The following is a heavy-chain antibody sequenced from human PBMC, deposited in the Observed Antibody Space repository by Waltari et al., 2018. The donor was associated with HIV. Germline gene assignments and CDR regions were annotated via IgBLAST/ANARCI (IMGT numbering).Heavy chain of an antibody. V-gene: IGHV4-39*01. CDR1: TDYITQSYY. J-gene: IGHJ4*02. D-gene: IGHD6-19*01. CDR2: IYSNGVS. CDR3: VALRTVTGTIDK. Sequence: QLQLQESGPALVKPSETLSLTCTVSTDYITQSYYWGWVRQFPGTGLGWIGSIYSNGVSHYAPSLKSRVALSVDMSKNQFSLTLTAVTAADTSRYFCVALRTVTGTIDKWGQGTLVTVS.